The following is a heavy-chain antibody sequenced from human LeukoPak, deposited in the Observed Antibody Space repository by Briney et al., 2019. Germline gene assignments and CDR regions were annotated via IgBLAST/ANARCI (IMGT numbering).Heavy chain of an antibody. D-gene: IGHD3-3*01. CDR3: AKGLAARLRFWGGLYVPPEAYYFDY. CDR2: IWYDGSNK. CDR1: GFTFSSYG. V-gene: IGHV3-33*06. J-gene: IGHJ4*02. Sequence: GGSLRLSCAASGFTFSSYGMHWVRQAPGKGLEWVAVIWYDGSNKYYADSVKGRFTIPRDNSKNTLYLQMNSLRAEDTAVYYCAKGLAARLRFWGGLYVPPEAYYFDYWGQGTLVPSPQ.